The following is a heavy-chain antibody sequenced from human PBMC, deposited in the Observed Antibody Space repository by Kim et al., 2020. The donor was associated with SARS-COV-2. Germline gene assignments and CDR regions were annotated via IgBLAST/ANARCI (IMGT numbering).Heavy chain of an antibody. CDR3: AKDGYDFWSGYQRGGFDP. Sequence: GGSLRLSCAASGFTFSSYAMSWVRQAPGKGLEWVSAISGSGGSTYYADSVKGRFTISRDNSKNTLYLQMNSLRAEDTAVYYCAKDGYDFWSGYQRGGFDPWGQGTLVTVSS. D-gene: IGHD3-3*01. CDR2: ISGSGGST. J-gene: IGHJ5*02. CDR1: GFTFSSYA. V-gene: IGHV3-23*01.